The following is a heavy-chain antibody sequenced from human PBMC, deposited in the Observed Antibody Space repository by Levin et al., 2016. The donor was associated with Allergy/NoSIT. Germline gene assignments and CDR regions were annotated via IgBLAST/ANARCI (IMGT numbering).Heavy chain of an antibody. CDR2: IKSKTDGGTT. Sequence: GGSLRLSCAASGLTVRGSHMSWVRQAPGKGLEGVGRIKSKTDGGTTDYAAPVKGRFTISRDDSKKTMYLQMNSLKTEDTAVYYCTTGTIWGQGTRVTVSS. D-gene: IGHD3-3*01. J-gene: IGHJ4*02. V-gene: IGHV3-15*01. CDR1: GLTVRGSH. CDR3: TTGTI.